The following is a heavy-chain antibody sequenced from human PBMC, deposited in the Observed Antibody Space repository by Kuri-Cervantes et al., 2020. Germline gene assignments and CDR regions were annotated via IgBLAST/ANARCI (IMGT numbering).Heavy chain of an antibody. V-gene: IGHV4-61*01. CDR1: GGSVSSGSYY. CDR2: IYYSGST. CDR3: ARGRPRRGYSYGGNWFDP. Sequence: GSLRLSCTVSGGSVSSGSYYWSWIRQPPGKGLEWIGYIYYSGSTNYNPSLKSRVTISVDTSKNQFSLKLSSVTAADTAVYYCARGRPRRGYSYGGNWFDPWGQGTLVTVSS. J-gene: IGHJ5*02. D-gene: IGHD5-18*01.